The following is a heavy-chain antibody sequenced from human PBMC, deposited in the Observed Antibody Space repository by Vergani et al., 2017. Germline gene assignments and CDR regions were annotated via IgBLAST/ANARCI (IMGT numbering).Heavy chain of an antibody. J-gene: IGHJ5*02. CDR2: MYHSGST. CDR1: GGSMSGYY. CDR3: ASDTHSGQRADR. Sequence: QVQLQESGPGLVKSSETLSLTCSVSGGSMSGYYWSWIRQPPGKELEWIGYMYHSGSTNYNPSLETRVTISVDTSKNQFSLTLTSVTAADTAVYYCASDTHSGQRADRWGQGILVTVTS. D-gene: IGHD6-19*01. V-gene: IGHV4-59*01.